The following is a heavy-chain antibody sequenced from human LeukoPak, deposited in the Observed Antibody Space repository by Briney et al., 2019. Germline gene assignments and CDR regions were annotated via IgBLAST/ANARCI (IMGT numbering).Heavy chain of an antibody. Sequence: GGSLRLSCAASGFIFSSHGMNWVRQAPGKGLEWVSGVSPSGDITYYADSVKGRFTISRDNSKNRVYLQMDSLRFEDAAVYYCASRGVVVGFLPDAFDIWGQGTMVTVSS. V-gene: IGHV3-23*01. CDR1: GFIFSSHG. CDR2: VSPSGDIT. CDR3: ASRGVVVGFLPDAFDI. D-gene: IGHD2-15*01. J-gene: IGHJ3*02.